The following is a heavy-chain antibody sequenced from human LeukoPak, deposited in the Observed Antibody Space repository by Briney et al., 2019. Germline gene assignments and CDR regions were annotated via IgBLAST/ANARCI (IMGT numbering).Heavy chain of an antibody. D-gene: IGHD6-13*01. CDR3: ARHLIGIAAAGNFDY. V-gene: IGHV5-51*01. Sequence: GESLKISCKGSGYSFTNYWIAWVRQMPGKGLEWMGIIYPGDPDTRYSPSFQGQVTISANKSISTAYLQWSNLKASDTAMYYCARHLIGIAAAGNFDYWGQGTLVTVSS. J-gene: IGHJ4*02. CDR1: GYSFTNYW. CDR2: IYPGDPDT.